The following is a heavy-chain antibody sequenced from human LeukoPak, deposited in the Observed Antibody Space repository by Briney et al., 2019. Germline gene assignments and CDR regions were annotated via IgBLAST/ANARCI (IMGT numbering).Heavy chain of an antibody. Sequence: SETLSLTCTVSGGSISSSSYYWGWLRQPPGKGLEWIGSIYYSGSTYYNPSLKSRVTISVDTSKNQFSLKLSSVTAADTAVYYCASFPVAGIANNDAFDIWGQGTMVTVSS. J-gene: IGHJ3*02. CDR2: IYYSGST. CDR3: ASFPVAGIANNDAFDI. D-gene: IGHD6-19*01. CDR1: GGSISSSSYY. V-gene: IGHV4-39*01.